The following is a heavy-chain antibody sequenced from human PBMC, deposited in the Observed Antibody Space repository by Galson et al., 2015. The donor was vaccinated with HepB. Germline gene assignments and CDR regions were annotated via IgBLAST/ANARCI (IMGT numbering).Heavy chain of an antibody. CDR2: IKQDGSEK. D-gene: IGHD2-2*01. CDR1: GFTFSNYW. J-gene: IGHJ4*02. CDR3: ARRRCSSTSCFFDY. V-gene: IGHV3-7*01. Sequence: SLRLSCAASGFTFSNYWMSWVRQAPGKGLEWVANIKQDGSEKYYVDSVKGRFTISRDNAKNSLYLQMNSLRAEDTAVYYCARRRCSSTSCFFDYWGQGTLVTVSS.